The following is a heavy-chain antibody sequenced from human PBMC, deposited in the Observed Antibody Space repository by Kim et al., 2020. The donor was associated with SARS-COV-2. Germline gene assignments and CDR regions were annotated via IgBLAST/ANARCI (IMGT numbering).Heavy chain of an antibody. J-gene: IGHJ4*02. Sequence: GGSLRLSCAASGFTVGSNSMTWVRQAPGKGLEWVSIIYSGGDRFYADSVRGRFTISRDNSKNTLYLQMNSLRGDDTALYYCARLGGDTFGLGYWGQGTLV. D-gene: IGHD3-3*01. CDR1: GFTVGSNS. CDR3: ARLGGDTFGLGY. V-gene: IGHV3-66*04. CDR2: IYSGGDR.